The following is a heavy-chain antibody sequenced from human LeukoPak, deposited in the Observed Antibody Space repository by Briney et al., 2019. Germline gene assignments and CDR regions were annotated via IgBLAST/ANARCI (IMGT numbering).Heavy chain of an antibody. CDR2: ISYDGSNK. J-gene: IGHJ6*04. CDR1: GFTFSSYA. V-gene: IGHV3-30*04. CDR3: ARELWFGELSYYYYYGMDV. D-gene: IGHD3-10*01. Sequence: GRSLRLSCAASGFTFSSYAMHWVRQAPGKGLEWVAVISYDGSNKYYADSVKGRFTISRDNSENTLYLQMNSLRAEDTAVYYCARELWFGELSYYYYYGMDVWGKGTTVTVSS.